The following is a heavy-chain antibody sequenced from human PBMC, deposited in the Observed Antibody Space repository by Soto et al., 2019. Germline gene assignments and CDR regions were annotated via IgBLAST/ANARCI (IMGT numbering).Heavy chain of an antibody. CDR2: ISSNGGTT. CDR1: GFTFSSYD. D-gene: IGHD1-7*01. V-gene: IGHV3-64*01. Sequence: EVQLAESGGGMVQPGGSLRLSCVASGFTFSSYDMHWVRQAPGKGLEYVSSISSNGGTTYYGNSVKGRFTISRDNSKSTLYLQMGSLSAEDMAVYYCVRRVSGNYYYWGQGTLVTVSS. CDR3: VRRVSGNYYY. J-gene: IGHJ4*02.